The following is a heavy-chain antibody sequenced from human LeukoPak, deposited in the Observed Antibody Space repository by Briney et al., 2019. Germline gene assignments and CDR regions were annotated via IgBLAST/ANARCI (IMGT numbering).Heavy chain of an antibody. V-gene: IGHV3-9*01. CDR1: GFTFDDYA. CDR3: ARVRGGVIGGYDY. CDR2: ISWNSGSI. J-gene: IGHJ4*02. Sequence: PGRSLRLSCAASGFTFDDYAMHWVRQAPGKGLEWVSGISWNSGSIGYADSVKGRFTISRDNAKNSLYLQMNSLRAEDTAVYYCARVRGGVIGGYDYWGQGTLVTVSS. D-gene: IGHD3-16*02.